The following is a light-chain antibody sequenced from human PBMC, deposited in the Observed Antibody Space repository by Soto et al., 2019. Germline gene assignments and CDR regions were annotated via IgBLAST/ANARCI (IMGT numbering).Light chain of an antibody. CDR3: EAWDDTLNGHV. CDR1: SSNIGENY. V-gene: IGLV1-36*01. Sequence: QSVLTQPPSVSEAPRQRVTISCSGSSSNIGENYVNWYQQVPGKAPKLVLYHDDLLPSGVSDRFSGSKSGTSASLAISGLKSEDEADYYCEAWDDTLNGHVFGGGTKLTVL. J-gene: IGLJ3*02. CDR2: HDD.